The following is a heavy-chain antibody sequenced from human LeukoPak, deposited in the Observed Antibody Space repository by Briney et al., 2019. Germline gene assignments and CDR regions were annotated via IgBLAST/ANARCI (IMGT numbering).Heavy chain of an antibody. J-gene: IGHJ4*02. D-gene: IGHD6-19*01. V-gene: IGHV3-21*01. CDR1: GFTFSSYA. Sequence: GASLRLSCAASGFTFSSYAMSWVRQAPGKGLEWVSSISSSSSYIYYADSVKGRFTISRDNAKNSLYLQMNSLRAEDTAVYYCARSSSGWSFDYWGQGTLVTVSS. CDR3: ARSSSGWSFDY. CDR2: ISSSSSYI.